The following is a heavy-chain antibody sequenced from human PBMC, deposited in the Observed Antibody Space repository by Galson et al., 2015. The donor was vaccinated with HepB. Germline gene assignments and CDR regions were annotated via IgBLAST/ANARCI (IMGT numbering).Heavy chain of an antibody. CDR3: AKVLIIGDFDM. Sequence: SLRLSCAASGFTFSSYAMSWVRQAPGKGLEWVSAISATGSGTYYADSVKGRFTISRDNSKNTLYLQMNSLRAEDTAVYYCAKVLIIGDFDMWGQGTMVTVSS. J-gene: IGHJ3*02. V-gene: IGHV3-23*01. CDR1: GFTFSSYA. D-gene: IGHD4-17*01. CDR2: ISATGSGT.